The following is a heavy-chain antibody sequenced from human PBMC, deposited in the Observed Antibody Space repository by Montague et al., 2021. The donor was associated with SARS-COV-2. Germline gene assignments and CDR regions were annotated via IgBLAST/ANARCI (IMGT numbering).Heavy chain of an antibody. CDR3: VRGWGSWFH. CDR1: TTSFSGYY. V-gene: IGHV4-34*01. CDR2: IDRSGKT. Sequence: LRLSCAVHTTSFSGYYRGWIRQSPGKGLEWIGEIDRSGKTNYNPTLKSRVTISADMSKSQFSLKLNSVTAADTAVYYCVRGWGSWFHWGQGTLVTVSS. J-gene: IGHJ4*02. D-gene: IGHD3-16*01.